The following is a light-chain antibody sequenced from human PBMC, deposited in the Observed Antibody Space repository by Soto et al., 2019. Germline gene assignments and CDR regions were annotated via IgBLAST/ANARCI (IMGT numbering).Light chain of an antibody. J-gene: IGKJ1*01. CDR3: LQDYGDSWT. CDR1: QSVSSNY. Sequence: EIVLTQSPGTLSLSPGERVTLSCRASQSVSSNYLAWYQQKPGQAPRVLIYAASNLYTGVPSRFSGSRSGTEFTLTISSLQPEDFASYYCLQDYGDSWTFGQGTKVDIK. V-gene: IGKV3-20*02. CDR2: AAS.